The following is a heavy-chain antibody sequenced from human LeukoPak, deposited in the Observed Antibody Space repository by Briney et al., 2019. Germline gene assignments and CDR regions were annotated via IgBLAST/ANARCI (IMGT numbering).Heavy chain of an antibody. V-gene: IGHV4-39*07. CDR3: ARGKWDLESGEAFDI. CDR1: GGSITSDAYY. J-gene: IGHJ3*02. CDR2: VHYSGAT. Sequence: SETLSLTCTVSGGSITSDAYYWGWIRQPPGKGLEWIASVHYSGATYYNPSLKSRVTISVDTSKNHFSLKLSSVTAADTAVYYCARGKWDLESGEAFDIWGQGTMVTVSS. D-gene: IGHD1-26*01.